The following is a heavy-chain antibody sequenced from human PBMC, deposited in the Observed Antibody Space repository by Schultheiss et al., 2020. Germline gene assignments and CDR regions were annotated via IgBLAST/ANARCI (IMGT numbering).Heavy chain of an antibody. J-gene: IGHJ4*02. CDR2: IRYDGSNK. CDR1: GFTFSSYG. V-gene: IGHV3-30*02. D-gene: IGHD6-19*01. CDR3: AKDKSATSEPVAGFDF. Sequence: GGSLRLSCAASGFTFSSYGMHWVRQAPGKGLEWVAFIRYDGSNKYYADSVKGRFTISRDNSNNTVYLQMNSLRADDTAVYHCAKDKSATSEPVAGFDFWGQGTMVTVSS.